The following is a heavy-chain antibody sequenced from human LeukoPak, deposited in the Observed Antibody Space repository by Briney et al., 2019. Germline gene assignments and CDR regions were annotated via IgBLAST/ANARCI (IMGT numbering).Heavy chain of an antibody. Sequence: KPSETLSLTCGICGGFLRYYFWTWIRQPPGQGLEWIGAINHRGNTNFNPSLKSRVTISVDTSKNQFSLKLTSVTAADTALYFCARGRFYVFDIWGQGTLVTVSS. D-gene: IGHD2/OR15-2a*01. CDR3: ARGRFYVFDI. CDR2: INHRGNT. J-gene: IGHJ3*02. CDR1: GGFLRYYF. V-gene: IGHV4-34*01.